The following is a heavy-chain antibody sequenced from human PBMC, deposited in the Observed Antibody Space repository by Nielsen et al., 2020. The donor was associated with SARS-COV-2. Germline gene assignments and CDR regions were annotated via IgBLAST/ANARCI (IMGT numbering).Heavy chain of an antibody. D-gene: IGHD6-13*01. V-gene: IGHV3-9*01. CDR2: ISWNSGSI. CDR1: GFTFDDYA. J-gene: IGHJ4*02. Sequence: GGSLRLSCAASGFTFDDYAMHWVRQAPGKGLEWVSGISWNSGSIGYADSVKGRFTISRDNAKNSLYLQMNSLRAEDTALYYCAKIAAAGSPDYWGQGTLVTVSS. CDR3: AKIAAAGSPDY.